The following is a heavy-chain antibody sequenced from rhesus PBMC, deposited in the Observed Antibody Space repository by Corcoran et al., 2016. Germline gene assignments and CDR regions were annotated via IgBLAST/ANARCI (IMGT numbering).Heavy chain of an antibody. Sequence: QVQLQESGHGLVKPSETRSLTCAVSGASISSYWWNWIRQPPGKGLEWIGDINGNSGSTNYNPSLKSRVTMSKDASKKQFDLKLSSLTTADTAVYYCAREYLGTWGQGVLVTVSS. CDR1: GASISSYW. J-gene: IGHJ4*01. D-gene: IGHD1-1*01. V-gene: IGHV4-80*01. CDR3: AREYLGT. CDR2: INGNSGST.